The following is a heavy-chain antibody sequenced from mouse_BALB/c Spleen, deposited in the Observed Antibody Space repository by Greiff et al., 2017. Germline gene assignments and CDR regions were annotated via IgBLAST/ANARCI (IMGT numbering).Heavy chain of an antibody. J-gene: IGHJ2*01. Sequence: VQLQQSGAELAKPGASVKMSCKASGYTFTSYWMHWVKQRPGQGLEWIGYINPSTGYTEYNQKFKDKATLTADKSSSTAYMQLSSLTSEDSAVYYCARTVVATSGDYWGQGTTLTVSS. CDR2: INPSTGYT. V-gene: IGHV1-7*01. CDR3: ARTVVATSGDY. CDR1: GYTFTSYW. D-gene: IGHD1-1*01.